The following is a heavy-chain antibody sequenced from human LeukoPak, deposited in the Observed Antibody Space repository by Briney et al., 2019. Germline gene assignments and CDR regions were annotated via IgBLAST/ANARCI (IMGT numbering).Heavy chain of an antibody. J-gene: IGHJ4*02. CDR3: AREGTKIQLWLRPKYYFDY. CDR2: IWYDGSNK. D-gene: IGHD5-18*01. V-gene: IGHV3-33*01. Sequence: PGGSLTLSCAASGFTFSSYGMHWVRQAPGKGLEWVAVIWYDGSNKYYADSVKGRFTISRDNSKNTLYLQMNSLRAEDTAVYYCAREGTKIQLWLRPKYYFDYWGQGTLVTVSS. CDR1: GFTFSSYG.